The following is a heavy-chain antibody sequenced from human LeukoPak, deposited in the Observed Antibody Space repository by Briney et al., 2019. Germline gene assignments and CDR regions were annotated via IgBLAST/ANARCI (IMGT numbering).Heavy chain of an antibody. CDR1: GLTFSDSV. J-gene: IGHJ3*02. Sequence: GGSLRLSCAASGLTFSDSVIHWVRQASGKGLEWVGRIRSKGDSQDTAYAVSVRGRFALYRSDSKHTAYLKINRLESNDADVYYCTGGETVVIRNNVSYICGPRAMVTVSS. V-gene: IGHV3-73*01. CDR3: TGGETVVIRNNVSYI. CDR2: IRSKGDSQDT. D-gene: IGHD4-23*01.